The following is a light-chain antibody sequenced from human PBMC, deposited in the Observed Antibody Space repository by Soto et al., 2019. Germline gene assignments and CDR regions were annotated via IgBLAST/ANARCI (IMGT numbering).Light chain of an antibody. CDR2: GAS. J-gene: IGKJ1*01. V-gene: IGKV3-15*01. CDR3: QQYNDWPGT. Sequence: EIVMTQSPATLSVSPGERATLSCRASQSVSSDLAWYQQKPDQAPRLLMYGASTRATGIPAMFSGSGSGTEFALTISSLQSEDFAVYYCQQYNDWPGTFGQGTKVEIK. CDR1: QSVSSD.